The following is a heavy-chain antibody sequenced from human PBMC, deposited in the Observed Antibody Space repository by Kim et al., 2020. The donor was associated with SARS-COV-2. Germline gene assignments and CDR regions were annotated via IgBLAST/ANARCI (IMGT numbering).Heavy chain of an antibody. CDR1: GFTVSSNY. J-gene: IGHJ4*02. CDR3: AREGGYSYGGLDY. V-gene: IGHV3-53*01. Sequence: GGSLRLSCAASGFTVSSNYMSWVRQAPGKGLEWVSVIYSGGSTYYADSVKGRFTISRDNSKNTLYLQMNSLRAEDTAVYYCAREGGYSYGGLDYWGQGTLVTVSS. D-gene: IGHD5-18*01. CDR2: IYSGGST.